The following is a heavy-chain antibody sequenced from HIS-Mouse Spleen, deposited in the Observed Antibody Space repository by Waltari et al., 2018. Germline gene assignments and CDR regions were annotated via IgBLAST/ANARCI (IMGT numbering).Heavy chain of an antibody. D-gene: IGHD6-13*01. CDR3: AREIPYSSSWYDWYFDL. J-gene: IGHJ2*01. CDR1: GGPISSSSYH. Sequence: QLQLQESGPGLVKPSETPSLTCTVSGGPISSSSYHWGWTRQPPGKGLEWIGSIYYGGSTYYNPSLTSRVTISVDTSKNQFSLKLSSVTAADTAVYYCAREIPYSSSWYDWYFDLWGRGTLVTVSS. CDR2: IYYGGST. V-gene: IGHV4-39*07.